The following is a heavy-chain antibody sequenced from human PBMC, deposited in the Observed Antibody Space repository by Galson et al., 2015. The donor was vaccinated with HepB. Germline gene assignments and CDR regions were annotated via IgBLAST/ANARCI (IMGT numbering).Heavy chain of an antibody. V-gene: IGHV1-69*01. D-gene: IGHD3-3*01. Sequence: SVKVSCKASGGTFSSYAISWARQAPGEGLEWMGGIIPIFGKANYAQKFKGRVTITADESTSTAYMEMRSLRSDDTAVYYCARGRFLEWIRNRFDPWGQGTLVTVSS. CDR3: ARGRFLEWIRNRFDP. CDR2: IIPIFGKA. J-gene: IGHJ5*02. CDR1: GGTFSSYA.